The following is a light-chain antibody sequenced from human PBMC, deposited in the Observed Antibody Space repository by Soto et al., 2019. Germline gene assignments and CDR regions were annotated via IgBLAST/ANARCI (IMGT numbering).Light chain of an antibody. Sequence: QSALTQPASVSGSPGQSISISCTGTSSDIGAYDYVSWHQQYPGKAPKLIIYAVTDRPSGICDRFSASKSGNTASLVISGLQAEDEADYYCSSHTTSNTWVFGAGTKLTVL. CDR1: SSDIGAYDY. V-gene: IGLV2-14*01. CDR2: AVT. J-gene: IGLJ3*02. CDR3: SSHTTSNTWV.